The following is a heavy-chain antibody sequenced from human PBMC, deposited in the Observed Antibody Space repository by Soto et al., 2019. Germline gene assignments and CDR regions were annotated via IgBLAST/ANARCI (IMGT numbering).Heavy chain of an antibody. D-gene: IGHD2-2*01. V-gene: IGHV1-46*02. J-gene: IGHJ5*02. CDR1: GYTFNTDY. CDR3: AFGRPTASSWLDP. CDR2: INPSGGPT. Sequence: QEQLVQSGTEVKKPGDSVRVSCEAFGYTFNTDYVHWVRQAPGQGLEWMGIINPSGGPTSYAQKFQGRVTMTSDTSTSTVYMELSSLTSEDTAVYYCAFGRPTASSWLDPWGQGTLVSVST.